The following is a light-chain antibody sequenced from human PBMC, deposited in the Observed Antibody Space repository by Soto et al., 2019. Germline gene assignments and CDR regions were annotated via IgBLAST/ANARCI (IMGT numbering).Light chain of an antibody. Sequence: DIQLTQSPSFLSASVGDRVTIACRASQGISSYLAWYQQKPGKAPKLLIYAASTLQSGVPSRFSGSGSGTEFTLTISSLQHEDFATYYCQQLTSYPTFGGGTKVDIK. V-gene: IGKV1-9*01. CDR2: AAS. CDR1: QGISSY. J-gene: IGKJ4*01. CDR3: QQLTSYPT.